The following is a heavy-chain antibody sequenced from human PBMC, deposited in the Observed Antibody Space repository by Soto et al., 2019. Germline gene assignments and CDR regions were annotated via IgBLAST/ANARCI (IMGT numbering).Heavy chain of an antibody. CDR1: GFTFSSYG. Sequence: GGSLRLSCAASGFTFSSYGMHWVRQAPGKGLEWVAVISYDGSNKYYADSVKGRFTISRDNSKNTLYLQMNSLRAEDTAVYYCAKVGPDYYDSSGELDYWGQGTLVTVSS. CDR2: ISYDGSNK. CDR3: AKVGPDYYDSSGELDY. D-gene: IGHD3-22*01. J-gene: IGHJ4*02. V-gene: IGHV3-30*18.